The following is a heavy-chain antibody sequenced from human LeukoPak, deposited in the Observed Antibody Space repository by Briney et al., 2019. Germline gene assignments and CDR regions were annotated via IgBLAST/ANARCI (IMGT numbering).Heavy chain of an antibody. D-gene: IGHD5-24*01. V-gene: IGHV4-39*07. Sequence: SETLSLTCTVSGGSISSSSYYWGWIRQPPGKGLEWIGSIYYSGSTYYNPSLKSRVTISVDTSKNQFSLKLSSVTAADTAVYYCARDSGDGYPVFGGQGTLVTVSS. CDR2: IYYSGST. J-gene: IGHJ4*02. CDR1: GGSISSSSYY. CDR3: ARDSGDGYPVF.